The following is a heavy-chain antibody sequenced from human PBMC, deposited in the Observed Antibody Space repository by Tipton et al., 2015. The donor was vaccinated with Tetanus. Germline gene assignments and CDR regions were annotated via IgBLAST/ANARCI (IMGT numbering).Heavy chain of an antibody. CDR3: AKDVFDYSGMDV. CDR2: ISHDGISS. Sequence: SLRLSCAASGFTFSSCAMNWVRQAPGKGLEWVSGISHDGISSHYAASVRGRFTISRDSSKNMLYLQMNNLGAEDTAVYYRAKDVFDYSGMDVWGQGTTVTVSS. CDR1: GFTFSSCA. V-gene: IGHV3-23*01. J-gene: IGHJ6*02. D-gene: IGHD3-9*01.